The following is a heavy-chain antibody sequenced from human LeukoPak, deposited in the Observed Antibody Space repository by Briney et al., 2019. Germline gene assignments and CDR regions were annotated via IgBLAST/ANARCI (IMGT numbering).Heavy chain of an antibody. Sequence: PSETLSLTCTVSGGSISSYYWSWIRQPPGKGLEWIGYIYYSGSTYYNPSLKSRVTISVDTSKNQFSLKLSSVTAADTAVYYCARDDSSGGGWFDPWGQGTLVTVSS. CDR1: GGSISSYY. J-gene: IGHJ5*02. CDR3: ARDDSSGGGWFDP. CDR2: IYYSGST. V-gene: IGHV4-30-4*01. D-gene: IGHD3-22*01.